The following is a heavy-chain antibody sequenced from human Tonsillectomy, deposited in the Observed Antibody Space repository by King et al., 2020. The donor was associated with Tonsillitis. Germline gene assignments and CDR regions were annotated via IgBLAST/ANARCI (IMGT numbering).Heavy chain of an antibody. Sequence: LQLQESGPGVVKPSETLSLTCTVSGGSISTSDQYWAWIRQPPGKGLEWIGYMYNTGTTFYNPSLKSRITISGGTSENRFSLKLSSVTAADTAVYFCARYVRGSFDYWGQGALVTVSS. CDR1: GGSISTSDQY. CDR2: MYNTGTT. D-gene: IGHD1-26*01. V-gene: IGHV4-39*01. J-gene: IGHJ4*02. CDR3: ARYVRGSFDY.